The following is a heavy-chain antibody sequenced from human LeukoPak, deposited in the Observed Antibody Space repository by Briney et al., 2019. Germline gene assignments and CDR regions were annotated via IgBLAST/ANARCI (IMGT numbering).Heavy chain of an antibody. J-gene: IGHJ4*02. CDR2: IWYDGSNK. CDR3: ARDFMLDSLGFDY. V-gene: IGHV3-33*01. CDR1: GFTFSSYG. D-gene: IGHD3/OR15-3a*01. Sequence: GGSLRLSCAASGFTFSSYGMHWVRQAPGKGLEWVAVIWYDGSNKYYADSVKGRFTTSRDNSKNTLYLQMNSLRAEDTAVYYCARDFMLDSLGFDYWGQGTLVTVSS.